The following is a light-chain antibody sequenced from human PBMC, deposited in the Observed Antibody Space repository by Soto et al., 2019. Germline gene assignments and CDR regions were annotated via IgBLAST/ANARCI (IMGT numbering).Light chain of an antibody. V-gene: IGLV2-14*01. Sequence: QSALTQPASESGSPGQSITISCTGTSSDVGDYNYVSWYQQHPGKAPKLMISEVSDRPSGVSDRFSGSKSGNTASLTISGLQSEDEADYYCSSFTSSGTRVFGGGTKLT. J-gene: IGLJ2*01. CDR1: SSDVGDYNY. CDR3: SSFTSSGTRV. CDR2: EVS.